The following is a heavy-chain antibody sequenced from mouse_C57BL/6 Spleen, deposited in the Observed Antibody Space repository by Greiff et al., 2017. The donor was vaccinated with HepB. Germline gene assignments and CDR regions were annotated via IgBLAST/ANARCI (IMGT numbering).Heavy chain of an antibody. J-gene: IGHJ4*01. V-gene: IGHV1-72*01. CDR3: ARSGISITTVVADAMDY. CDR2: IDPNSGGT. Sequence: QVQLQQPGAELVKPGASVKLSCKASGYTFTSYWMHWVKQRPGRGLEWIGRIDPNSGGTKYNEKFKSKATLTVDKPSSTAYMQLSSLTSEDSAVYYCARSGISITTVVADAMDYWGQGTSVTVSS. CDR1: GYTFTSYW. D-gene: IGHD1-1*01.